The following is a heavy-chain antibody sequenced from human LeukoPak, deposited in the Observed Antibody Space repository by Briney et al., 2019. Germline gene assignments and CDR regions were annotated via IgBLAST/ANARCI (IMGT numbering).Heavy chain of an antibody. CDR1: GGSISSSSYY. CDR3: ASEAGYPGWFDP. J-gene: IGHJ5*02. CDR2: IYYSGST. Sequence: PSETLSLTCTVSGGSISSSSYYWGWIRQPPGKGLEWIGSIYYSGSTYYNPSLKSRVTISVDTSKNQFSLKLSSVTAADTAVYYCASEAGYPGWFDPWGQGTLVTVSS. V-gene: IGHV4-39*01. D-gene: IGHD3-9*01.